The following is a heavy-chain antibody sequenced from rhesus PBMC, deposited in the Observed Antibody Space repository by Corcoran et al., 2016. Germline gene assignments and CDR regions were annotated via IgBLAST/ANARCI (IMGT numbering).Heavy chain of an antibody. CDR3: ASRRISGLDY. V-gene: IGHV4-160*01. CDR1: GGSIVGYY. J-gene: IGHJ4*01. D-gene: IGHD1-1-1*01. Sequence: QVQLQESGPGLVKPSETLSLTCAVSGGSIVGYYWSWIRQPPGKGLEWVGRIYGSGGSTDYNPSLKRRVTISTDTSKNQFSLKLSSVTAADTAVYYCASRRISGLDYWGQGVLVTVSS. CDR2: IYGSGGST.